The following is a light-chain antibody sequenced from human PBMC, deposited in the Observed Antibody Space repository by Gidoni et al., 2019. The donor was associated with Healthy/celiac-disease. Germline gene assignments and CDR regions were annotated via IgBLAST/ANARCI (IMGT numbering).Light chain of an antibody. CDR2: AAS. J-gene: IGKJ4*01. Sequence: DIQMTQSPSSLSASVGDRVTITCQASQDISNYLNWYQQKPGKAPKLLIYAASNLENGVPSRFSGSGSGTDFTFTISSLQPEDFATYYCQQYDSLPLTFGGGTKVEIK. V-gene: IGKV1-33*01. CDR1: QDISNY. CDR3: QQYDSLPLT.